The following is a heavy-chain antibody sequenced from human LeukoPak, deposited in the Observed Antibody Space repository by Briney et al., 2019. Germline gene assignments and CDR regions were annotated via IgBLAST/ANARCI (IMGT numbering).Heavy chain of an antibody. CDR1: GFTFSIYA. V-gene: IGHV3-48*04. Sequence: PGGSLRLSCAASGFTFSIYAMTWVRQAPGKGLEWVSYISSSGSTIYYADSVKGRFTISRDNAKNSLYLQMNSLRAEDTAVYYCARDSLYSSGWYIFPIDAFDIWGQGTMVTVSS. D-gene: IGHD6-19*01. J-gene: IGHJ3*02. CDR2: ISSSGSTI. CDR3: ARDSLYSSGWYIFPIDAFDI.